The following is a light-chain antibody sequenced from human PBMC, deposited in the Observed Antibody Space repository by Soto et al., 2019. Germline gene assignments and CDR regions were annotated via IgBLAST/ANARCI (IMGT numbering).Light chain of an antibody. Sequence: NFMLTQPHSVSESPGKTVTISCTRSRGSIASNYVQWYQQRPGSAPTTVIYENNQRPSGVPDRFSGSIDSSSNSASLTISGLKTEDEADYCCQSYDSSNLWVFGGGTKLTVL. CDR1: RGSIASNY. CDR3: QSYDSSNLWV. V-gene: IGLV6-57*04. CDR2: ENN. J-gene: IGLJ3*02.